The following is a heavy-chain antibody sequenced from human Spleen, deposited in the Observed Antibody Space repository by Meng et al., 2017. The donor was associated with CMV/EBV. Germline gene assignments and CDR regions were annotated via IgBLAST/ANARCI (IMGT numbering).Heavy chain of an antibody. V-gene: IGHV4-59*12. J-gene: IGHJ4*02. CDR1: GGSISSYY. CDR3: ASTDSNHYYFDY. D-gene: IGHD1-14*01. CDR2: IYYSGST. Sequence: SETLSLTCTVSGGSISSYYWSWIRQPPGKGLEWIGYIYYSGSTNYNPSLKSRVTISVDTSKNQFSLKLSSVTAAATAVYYCASTDSNHYYFDYWGQGTLVTVSS.